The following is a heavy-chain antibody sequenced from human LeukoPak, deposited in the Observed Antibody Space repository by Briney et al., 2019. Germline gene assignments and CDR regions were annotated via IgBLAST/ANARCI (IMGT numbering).Heavy chain of an antibody. Sequence: PGGSLRLSCAASGFTVSSNYTSWVRQAPGKGLEWVSAISGSGGSTYYADSVKGRFTISRDNSKNTLYLQMNSLRAEDTAVYYCAKGRYDSSGYSFDYWGQGTLVTVSS. CDR1: GFTVSSNY. CDR2: ISGSGGST. V-gene: IGHV3-23*01. D-gene: IGHD3-22*01. J-gene: IGHJ4*02. CDR3: AKGRYDSSGYSFDY.